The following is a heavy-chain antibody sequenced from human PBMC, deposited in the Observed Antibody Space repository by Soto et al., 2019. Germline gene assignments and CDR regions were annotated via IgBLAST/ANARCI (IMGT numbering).Heavy chain of an antibody. CDR3: AKKGSATVSSRVNY. D-gene: IGHD4-4*01. CDR2: ISDTGTDT. V-gene: IGHV3-23*01. CDR1: GFAFSSYA. J-gene: IGHJ4*02. Sequence: GGSLRLSCEASGFAFSSYAMTWVRQAPGKGLEWVSSISDTGTDTFYAGSVKGRFIISRDNSKNTIYLQMNDLRAEDTAVYYCAKKGSATVSSRVNYWGQGTLVTVSS.